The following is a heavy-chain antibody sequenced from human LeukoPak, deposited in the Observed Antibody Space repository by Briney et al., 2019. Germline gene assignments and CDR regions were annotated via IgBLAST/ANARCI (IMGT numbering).Heavy chain of an antibody. Sequence: GESLKISCKGSGYSFSSYWIGWVRQMPGKGQEWMGIIFPGDSDTRYSPSFQGHVTISADKSISTAYLQWSSLKASDTAMYYCARTRSGSYLDDYWGQGTLVTVSS. D-gene: IGHD1-26*01. CDR3: ARTRSGSYLDDY. J-gene: IGHJ4*02. CDR1: GYSFSSYW. CDR2: IFPGDSDT. V-gene: IGHV5-51*01.